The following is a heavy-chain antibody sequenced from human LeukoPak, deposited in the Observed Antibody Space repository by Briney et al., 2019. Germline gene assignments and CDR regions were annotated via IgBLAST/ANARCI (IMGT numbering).Heavy chain of an antibody. J-gene: IGHJ4*02. Sequence: PSETLSLTCTVSGYSISSGYYWGWIRQPPGKGLEWIGSIYHSGSTYYNPSLKSRVTISVDTSKNQFSLKLSSVTAADTAVCYCARVKATVTPRYYFDYWGQGTLVTVSS. CDR3: ARVKATVTPRYYFDY. V-gene: IGHV4-38-2*02. CDR1: GYSISSGYY. D-gene: IGHD4-17*01. CDR2: IYHSGST.